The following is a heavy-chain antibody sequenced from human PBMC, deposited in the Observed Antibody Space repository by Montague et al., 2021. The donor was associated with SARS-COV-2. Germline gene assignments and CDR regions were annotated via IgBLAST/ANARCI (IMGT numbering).Heavy chain of an antibody. D-gene: IGHD2-15*01. V-gene: IGHV3-30*04. Sequence: SLRLSCAASGFTFSSYAMHWVRQAPGKGLEWVAVISYDGSNKYYADSVKGRFTISRDNSKNTLYLQMNSLRAEDTAVYYCARSLAATLLGYFDYWGQGTLVTVSS. CDR3: ARSLAATLLGYFDY. CDR1: GFTFSSYA. CDR2: ISYDGSNK. J-gene: IGHJ4*02.